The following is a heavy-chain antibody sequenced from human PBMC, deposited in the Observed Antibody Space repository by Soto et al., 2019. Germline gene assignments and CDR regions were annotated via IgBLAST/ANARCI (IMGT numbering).Heavy chain of an antibody. J-gene: IGHJ4*02. Sequence: QVQLVESGGGVVQPGRSLRLSCAASGFTFSRNGMHWVRQAPGKGLEWVAVISYDGSNKYYADSVKGRFTISRNNSKNTLYRHMNGLRVEDTAVYYCAKDRLAVAGLFDYWGQGTLVTVSS. V-gene: IGHV3-30*18. CDR1: GFTFSRNG. CDR3: AKDRLAVAGLFDY. D-gene: IGHD6-19*01. CDR2: ISYDGSNK.